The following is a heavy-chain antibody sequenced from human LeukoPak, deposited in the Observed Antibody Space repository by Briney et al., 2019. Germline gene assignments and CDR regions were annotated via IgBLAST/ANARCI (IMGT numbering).Heavy chain of an antibody. CDR1: GFTFSSYW. Sequence: GGSLRLSCAASGFTFSSYWMSWVRQSPGKGLEWVAFIRSDGTNKYYADSVKGRFTISRDNSKNTLYLQMNTLGSEDTAVYYCAKAPKRGSWYFDYWGQGTLVTVSS. CDR3: AKAPKRGSWYFDY. J-gene: IGHJ4*02. CDR2: IRSDGTNK. V-gene: IGHV3-30*02. D-gene: IGHD6-13*01.